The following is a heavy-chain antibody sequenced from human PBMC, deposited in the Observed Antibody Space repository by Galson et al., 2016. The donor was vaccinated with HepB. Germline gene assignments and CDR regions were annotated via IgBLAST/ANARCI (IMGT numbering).Heavy chain of an antibody. CDR3: ASSLSSSLYSWFDP. CDR1: GFTFSNYA. D-gene: IGHD6-6*01. CDR2: ISYVGGNE. Sequence: SLRLSCAASGFTFSNYAMHWVRQAPGKGLEWVALISYVGGNEHYADSVKGRFTISRDNPKNTLYLQMNSLRAEDTAVYYCASSLSSSLYSWFDPWGQGTLVSVSS. V-gene: IGHV3-30*04. J-gene: IGHJ5*02.